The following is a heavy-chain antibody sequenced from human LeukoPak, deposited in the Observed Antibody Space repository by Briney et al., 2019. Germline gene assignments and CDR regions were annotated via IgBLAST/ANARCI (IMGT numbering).Heavy chain of an antibody. CDR3: ARRLQGNWFDP. V-gene: IGHV3-33*05. CDR1: GFTFSNYG. J-gene: IGHJ5*02. D-gene: IGHD5-24*01. CDR2: VKYDGINK. Sequence: RSLRLSCAASGFTFSNYGMHWVRQAPGKGLEWVALVKYDGINKYYADSVKGRFTISRDNSKNTLYLQMNSLRAEDTAVYYCARRLQGNWFDPWGQGTLVTVSS.